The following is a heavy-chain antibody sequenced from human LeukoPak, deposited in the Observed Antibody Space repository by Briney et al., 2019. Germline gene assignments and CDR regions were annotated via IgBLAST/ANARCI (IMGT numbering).Heavy chain of an antibody. CDR3: ARQPHRGSLNWFDP. CDR1: GGSFSGYY. J-gene: IGHJ5*02. CDR2: IDHSGST. V-gene: IGHV4-34*01. Sequence: SETLSLTWAVYGGSFSGYYWSWIRQPPGKGLEWIGEIDHSGSTNYNPSLKSRVTISVDTSKNQFSLKLSSVTAADTAVYYCARQPHRGSLNWFDPWGQGTLVTVSS. D-gene: IGHD3-10*01.